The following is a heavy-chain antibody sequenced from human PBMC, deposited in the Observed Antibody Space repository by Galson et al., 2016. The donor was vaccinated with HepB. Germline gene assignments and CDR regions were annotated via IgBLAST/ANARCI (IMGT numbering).Heavy chain of an antibody. CDR1: GFTFSSYW. CDR3: ARDLSGPDR. V-gene: IGHV3-74*01. J-gene: IGHJ5*02. Sequence: SLRLSCAASGFTFSSYWMHWVRQAPGKGLMWVARIEGDGTRPIYAASVEGRFIISSDSAENTVYLQMNRLRAEDTALYYCARDLSGPDRWGQGTLVTVSP. CDR2: IEGDGTRP.